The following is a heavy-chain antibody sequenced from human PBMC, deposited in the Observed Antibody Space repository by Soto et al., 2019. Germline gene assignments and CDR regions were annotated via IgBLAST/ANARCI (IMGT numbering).Heavy chain of an antibody. J-gene: IGHJ5*02. D-gene: IGHD3-10*01. CDR2: IPYSGGT. Sequence: WETLTLTCTATGASFSTYAWRWIRQSPGKGLEWIAYIPYSGGTNYYPYLRNRVTISVDTSKNQLSLNLTSLTAADTAVYYCARGGTSGSAVFNWFDPWGQGTLVT. CDR1: GASFSTYA. V-gene: IGHV4-59*01. CDR3: ARGGTSGSAVFNWFDP.